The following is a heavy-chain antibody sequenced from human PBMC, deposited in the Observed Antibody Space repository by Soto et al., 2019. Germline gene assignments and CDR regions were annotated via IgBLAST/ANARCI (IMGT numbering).Heavy chain of an antibody. V-gene: IGHV3-30*18. D-gene: IGHD2-21*01. J-gene: IGHJ3*02. CDR3: AKLGENDAFDI. CDR2: ISYDGSNK. Sequence: VGSLRLSCAAPGFTFSSYGMHWVRQAPGKGLEWVAVISYDGSNKYYADSVEGRFTISRDNSKNTLYLQMNSLRAEDTAVYYCAKLGENDAFDIWGQGTMVTVSS. CDR1: GFTFSSYG.